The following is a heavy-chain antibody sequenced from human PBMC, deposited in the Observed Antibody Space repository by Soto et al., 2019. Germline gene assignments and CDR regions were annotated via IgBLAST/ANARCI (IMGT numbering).Heavy chain of an antibody. CDR1: GSTFTSYG. CDR2: ISAYNGNT. Sequence: QVQLVQSGAEVKKPGASVKVSCKASGSTFTSYGIGWVRRAPGQGLEWMGWISAYNGNTNYAQKLQGRVTMTTDTSTSTAYMELRSLRSDDTAVYYCARDIVATIRARYFDYWGQGTLVTVSS. D-gene: IGHD5-12*01. CDR3: ARDIVATIRARYFDY. V-gene: IGHV1-18*01. J-gene: IGHJ4*02.